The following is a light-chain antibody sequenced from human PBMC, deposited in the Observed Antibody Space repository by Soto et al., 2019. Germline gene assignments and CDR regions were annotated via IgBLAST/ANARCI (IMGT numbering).Light chain of an antibody. CDR1: SSNIGAGYD. CDR3: QSYDSSLSGYV. CDR2: ANS. J-gene: IGLJ1*01. V-gene: IGLV1-40*01. Sequence: QSVLTQPPSVSLAPGQRVTISCTGSSSNIGAGYDVHWYQQLPGTAPKLLIYANSNRPSGVPGRFSGSKSGTSASLPITGLQAEDESDYYCQSYDSSLSGYVFGTGTKVTVL.